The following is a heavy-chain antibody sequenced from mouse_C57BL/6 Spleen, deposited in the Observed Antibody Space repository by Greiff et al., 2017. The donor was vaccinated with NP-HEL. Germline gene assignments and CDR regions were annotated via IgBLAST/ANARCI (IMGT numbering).Heavy chain of an antibody. CDR1: GFTFSSYA. CDR3: TRDRGNFPFDY. Sequence: DVMLVESGEGLVKPGGSLKLSCAASGFTFSSYAMSWVRQTPEKRLEWVAYISSGGDYIYYADTVKGRFTISRDNARNTLYLQMSSLKSEDTAMYYCTRDRGNFPFDYWGQGTTLTVSS. D-gene: IGHD2-1*01. V-gene: IGHV5-9-1*02. CDR2: ISSGGDYI. J-gene: IGHJ2*01.